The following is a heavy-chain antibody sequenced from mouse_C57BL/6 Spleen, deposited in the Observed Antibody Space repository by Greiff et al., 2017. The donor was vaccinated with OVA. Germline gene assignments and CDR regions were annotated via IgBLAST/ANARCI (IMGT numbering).Heavy chain of an antibody. V-gene: IGHV5-4*01. J-gene: IGHJ4*01. CDR3: AREGYYYGSSYVRGAMDY. Sequence: EVKVEESGGGLVKPGGSLKLSCAASGFTFSSYAMSWVRQTPEKRLEWVATISDGGSYTYYPDNVKGRFTISRDNAKNNLYLQMSHLKSEDTAMYYCAREGYYYGSSYVRGAMDYWGQGTSVTVSS. CDR1: GFTFSSYA. CDR2: ISDGGSYT. D-gene: IGHD1-1*01.